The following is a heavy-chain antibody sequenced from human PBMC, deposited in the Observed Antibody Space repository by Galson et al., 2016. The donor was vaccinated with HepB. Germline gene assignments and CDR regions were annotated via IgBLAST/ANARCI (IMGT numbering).Heavy chain of an antibody. D-gene: IGHD3-9*01. Sequence: QSGAEVKKPGESLKISCQGSGYNFGTYWIAWVRQMPGKGLECMGIIYPGNSETRYSPSFRGQVTISADKSISTAYLQWSSLKVSDTAVYYCARPSTGYYPGFDCWGQGTLVAVSS. CDR3: ARPSTGYYPGFDC. V-gene: IGHV5-51*01. CDR1: GYNFGTYW. CDR2: IYPGNSET. J-gene: IGHJ4*02.